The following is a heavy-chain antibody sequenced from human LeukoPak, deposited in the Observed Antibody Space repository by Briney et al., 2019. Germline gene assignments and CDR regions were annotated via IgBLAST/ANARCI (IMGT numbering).Heavy chain of an antibody. CDR2: IKQDGSQR. V-gene: IGHV3-7*01. CDR3: AGRGGSSSRRSPIDY. J-gene: IGHJ4*02. D-gene: IGHD6-6*01. Sequence: PGGSLRLSCTASRFTFSDYWMTWVRQAPGKGPEWVANIKQDGSQRYYVDSVRGRFTISRDNAKNSLFLQMNGLRAEDTAVYYCAGRGGSSSRRSPIDYWGQGTLVTVSS. CDR1: RFTFSDYW.